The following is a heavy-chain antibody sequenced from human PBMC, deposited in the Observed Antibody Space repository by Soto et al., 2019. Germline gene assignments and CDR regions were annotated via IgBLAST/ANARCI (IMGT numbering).Heavy chain of an antibody. CDR3: ANIGGSYYDSSGSYTDDAFDI. CDR1: GFTFSISG. CDR2: ISYDGSNK. V-gene: IGHV3-30*18. Sequence: PGGSLRLSCAASGFTFSISGMHWVRQSPGKGLEWVAVISYDGSNKYYADSVKGRFTISRDTSKDTLYLQMNSLRAEDTAVYYCANIGGSYYDSSGSYTDDAFDIWGQGTMVTVSS. D-gene: IGHD3-22*01. J-gene: IGHJ3*02.